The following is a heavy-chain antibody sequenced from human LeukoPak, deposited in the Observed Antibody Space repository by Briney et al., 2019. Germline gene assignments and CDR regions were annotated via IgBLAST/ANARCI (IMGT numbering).Heavy chain of an antibody. CDR1: GFTVSSDY. Sequence: GGSLRLSCAASGFTVSSDYMGWVRQAPGKGLEYVSIIYGGGDTFYADSVKGRFTISRDNSKNTLYLQMNSLRAEDTAVYHCARDSHKLHSSAYFYFFDYWGQGILVSVSS. CDR2: IYGGGDT. CDR3: ARDSHKLHSSAYFYFFDY. V-gene: IGHV3-66*02. D-gene: IGHD3-22*01. J-gene: IGHJ4*02.